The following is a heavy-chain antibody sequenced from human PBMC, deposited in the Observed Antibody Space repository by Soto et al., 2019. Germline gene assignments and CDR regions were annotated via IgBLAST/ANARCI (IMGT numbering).Heavy chain of an antibody. D-gene: IGHD3-9*01. Sequence: QVQLVESGGGVVQPGRCPRLSCVASGFTLSDHFMHWVHQAPGKGLEWVAAISYDGRQRFYAESVKGRFTISRDNSEDTLFLQMNSPRAEDTAVYYCASYFPQKEFDYWGQGTQVTVSS. V-gene: IGHV3-30*04. CDR1: GFTLSDHF. J-gene: IGHJ4*02. CDR2: ISYDGRQR. CDR3: ASYFPQKEFDY.